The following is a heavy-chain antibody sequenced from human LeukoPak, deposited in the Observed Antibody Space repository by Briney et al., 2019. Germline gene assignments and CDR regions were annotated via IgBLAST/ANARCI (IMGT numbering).Heavy chain of an antibody. V-gene: IGHV1-8*01. Sequence: ASVKVSCEASRYTLTRYDTHGVRQATGRGLECMGWINPNSGNTGYAQKFQGRVTMTRNTSISKVYMELSSLRSEDTAVYYCARVEGYCRSTSCYGNWFDPCGQGTLVTVSS. J-gene: IGHJ5*02. D-gene: IGHD2-2*01. CDR1: RYTLTRYD. CDR2: INPNSGNT. CDR3: ARVEGYCRSTSCYGNWFDP.